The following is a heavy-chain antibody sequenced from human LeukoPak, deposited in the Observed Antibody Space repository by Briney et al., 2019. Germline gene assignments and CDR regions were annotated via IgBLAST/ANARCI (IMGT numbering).Heavy chain of an antibody. J-gene: IGHJ6*03. D-gene: IGHD1-26*01. CDR3: ARGLVGDLPPYYYYYYMDV. Sequence: SETLSLTCTVSGGSISSYYWSWIRQPPGKGLEGIGYIYYSGSTNYNPSLKSRVTISVDTSKNQFSLKLSSVTAADTAVYYCARGLVGDLPPYYYYYYMDVWGKGTTVTVSS. CDR2: IYYSGST. V-gene: IGHV4-59*01. CDR1: GGSISSYY.